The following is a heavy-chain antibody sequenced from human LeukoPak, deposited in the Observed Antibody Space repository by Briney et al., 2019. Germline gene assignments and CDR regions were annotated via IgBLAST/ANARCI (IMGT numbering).Heavy chain of an antibody. D-gene: IGHD3-16*01. CDR3: ARVRGGYDYVWGSSISYYFDY. CDR2: VNPNSGGT. J-gene: IGHJ4*02. CDR1: GYTFTGYY. V-gene: IGHV1-2*06. Sequence: GALVKVSCKASGYTFTGYYMHWVRQAPGQGLEWMGRVNPNSGGTNYAQKFPGRVTMTRDTSISTAYMELSRLSADDTAVYYCARVRGGYDYVWGSSISYYFDYWGQGTLVTVSS.